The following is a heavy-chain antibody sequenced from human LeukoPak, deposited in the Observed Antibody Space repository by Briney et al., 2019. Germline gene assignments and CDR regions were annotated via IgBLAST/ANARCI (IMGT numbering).Heavy chain of an antibody. CDR3: ARKVSYGGYHYFDY. V-gene: IGHV4-4*07. Sequence: SETLSLTCTVSGGSISGYYWSWIRQPAGKGLEWIGRIYPSGSINYNPSLKSRVTLSTDTSKNQFPLKLSSVTAADTAVYYCARKVSYGGYHYFDYWGQGTLVTVSS. CDR1: GGSISGYY. CDR2: IYPSGSI. D-gene: IGHD5-12*01. J-gene: IGHJ4*02.